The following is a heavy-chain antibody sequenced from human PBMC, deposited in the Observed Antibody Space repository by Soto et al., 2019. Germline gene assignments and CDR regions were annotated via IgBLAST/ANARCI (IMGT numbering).Heavy chain of an antibody. Sequence: QVQLVESGGGVVQPGRSLRLSCAASGFTFRSYGMHWVRQAPGKGLEWVAVIWYDGSNKYYADSVKGRLTISRDHSKYTVYRQRTSLIAEDTAVYYCARAEDYGDYVSDYWGQGALVTDSS. CDR1: GFTFRSYG. CDR2: IWYDGSNK. V-gene: IGHV3-33*01. J-gene: IGHJ4*02. CDR3: ARAEDYGDYVSDY. D-gene: IGHD4-17*01.